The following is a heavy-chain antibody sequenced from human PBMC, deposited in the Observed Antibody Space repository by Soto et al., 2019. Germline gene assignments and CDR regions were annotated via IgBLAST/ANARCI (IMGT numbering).Heavy chain of an antibody. J-gene: IGHJ5*02. V-gene: IGHV1-69*08. CDR2: ILPFFGTA. CDR1: GGSFSSSS. CDR3: ARDPSVRYFEWSRS. Sequence: ASVKVSCKASGGSFSSSSINWVRQAPGQGPEWMGNILPFFGTADYAQKFQGRVTITRDTSASTAYMELSSLRAEDTAVYYCARDPSVRYFEWSRSWGQGTLVTVSS. D-gene: IGHD3-9*01.